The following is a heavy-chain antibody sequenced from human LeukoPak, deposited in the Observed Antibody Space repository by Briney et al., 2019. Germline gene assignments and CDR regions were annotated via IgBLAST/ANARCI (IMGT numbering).Heavy chain of an antibody. CDR3: ARHESIAAADVPFDY. V-gene: IGHV5-51*01. J-gene: IGHJ4*02. D-gene: IGHD6-13*01. CDR2: IYPGDSDT. Sequence: GESLKISCKGSGYSSTSYWIGRVRQMPGKGLEWMGIIYPGDSDTRYSPSFQGQVTISADKSISTAYLQWSSLKASDTAMYYCARHESIAAADVPFDYWGQGTLVTVSS. CDR1: GYSSTSYW.